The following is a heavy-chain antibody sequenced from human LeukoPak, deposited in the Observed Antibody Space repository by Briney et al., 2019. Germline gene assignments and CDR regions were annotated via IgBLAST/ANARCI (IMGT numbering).Heavy chain of an antibody. CDR2: IIPILGTA. CDR1: GCTFSSYA. CDR3: ARGSPEKSITGY. V-gene: IGHV1-69*13. D-gene: IGHD3-10*01. J-gene: IGHJ4*02. Sequence: SVKVSCKASGCTFSSYAITWVRQAPGHGLEWMGGIIPILGTASYAQKFQGRVTITADESASMAYMELSSLRSEDTAVYYCARGSPEKSITGYWGQGTLVTVSS.